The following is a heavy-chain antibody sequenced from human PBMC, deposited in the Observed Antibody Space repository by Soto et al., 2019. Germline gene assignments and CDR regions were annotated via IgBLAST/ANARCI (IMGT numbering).Heavy chain of an antibody. D-gene: IGHD3-22*01. CDR1: GGSISSGDYY. CDR2: IYYSGST. J-gene: IGHJ4*02. CDR3: ASSDRADYYDSIWLDY. Sequence: SETLSLTCTVSGGSISSGDYYWSWIRQPPGKGLEWIGYIYYSGSTYYNPSLKSRVTISVDTSKNQFSLKLSSVTAADTAVYYCASSDRADYYDSIWLDYWGQGTLVTVSS. V-gene: IGHV4-30-4*01.